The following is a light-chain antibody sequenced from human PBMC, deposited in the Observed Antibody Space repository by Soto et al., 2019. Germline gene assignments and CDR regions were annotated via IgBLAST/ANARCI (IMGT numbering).Light chain of an antibody. CDR2: GAS. CDR1: QSFSSGY. CDR3: QQYGGSSYT. J-gene: IGKJ2*01. Sequence: EIVLTQSPDTLSLSPGERATLSCRASQSFSSGYLAWYQQKPGQAPRLLIYGASSRATGIPDRFSGSGSGADFTLTISRLEPEDFAVYYCQQYGGSSYTFGQGTKLEIK. V-gene: IGKV3-20*01.